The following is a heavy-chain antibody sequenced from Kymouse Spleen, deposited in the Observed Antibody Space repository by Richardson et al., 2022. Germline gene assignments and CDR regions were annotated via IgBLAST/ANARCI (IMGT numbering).Heavy chain of an antibody. Sequence: QVQLQQWGAGLLKPSETLSLTCAVYGGSFSGYYWSWIRQPPGKGLEWIGEINHSGSTNYNPSLKSRVTISVDTSKNQFSLKLSSVTAADTAVYYCARRIVGATGWFDPWGQGTLVTVSS. J-gene: IGHJ5*02. CDR2: INHSGST. D-gene: IGHD1-26*01. CDR1: GGSFSGYY. V-gene: IGHV4-34*01. CDR3: ARRIVGATGWFDP.